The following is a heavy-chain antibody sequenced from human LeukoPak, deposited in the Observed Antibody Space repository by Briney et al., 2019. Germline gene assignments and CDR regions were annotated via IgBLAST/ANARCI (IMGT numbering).Heavy chain of an antibody. Sequence: SETLSLTCTVSGGSISNSSYYWGWIRQPPGKGLEWIGSIYYSGSTYHNPSLKSRVTISVDPSKNQFSLKLSSVTAADTAVCYCARQIVGATNRFDYWGQGTLVTVSS. CDR2: IYYSGST. D-gene: IGHD1-26*01. V-gene: IGHV4-39*01. CDR3: ARQIVGATNRFDY. CDR1: GGSISNSSYY. J-gene: IGHJ4*02.